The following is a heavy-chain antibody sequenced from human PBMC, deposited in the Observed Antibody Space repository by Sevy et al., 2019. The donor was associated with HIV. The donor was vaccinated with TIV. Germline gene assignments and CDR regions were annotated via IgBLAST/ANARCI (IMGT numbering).Heavy chain of an antibody. D-gene: IGHD3-3*01. CDR2: ISYDGSNK. CDR1: GFTFSSYG. V-gene: IGHV3-30*18. Sequence: GSLRLSCAASGFTFSSYGMHWVRQAPGKGLEWVAVISYDGSNKYYADSVKGRFTISRDNSKNTLYLQMNSLRAEDTAVYYCAKDRQLGIDHDFWSGYFDYWGQGTLVTVSS. CDR3: AKDRQLGIDHDFWSGYFDY. J-gene: IGHJ4*02.